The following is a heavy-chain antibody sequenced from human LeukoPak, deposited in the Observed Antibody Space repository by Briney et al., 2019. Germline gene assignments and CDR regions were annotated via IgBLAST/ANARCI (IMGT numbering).Heavy chain of an antibody. Sequence: PGGSLRLSCAASGFTFSSYAMSWVRQAPGKGLEWVSAISGSGGSTYYADSVKGRFTISRDNSKNTLYLQMNSLRAEDTAVYYCATKYCSSTSCLTFDPRGQGTLVTVSS. V-gene: IGHV3-23*01. D-gene: IGHD2-2*01. CDR1: GFTFSSYA. CDR3: ATKYCSSTSCLTFDP. J-gene: IGHJ5*02. CDR2: ISGSGGST.